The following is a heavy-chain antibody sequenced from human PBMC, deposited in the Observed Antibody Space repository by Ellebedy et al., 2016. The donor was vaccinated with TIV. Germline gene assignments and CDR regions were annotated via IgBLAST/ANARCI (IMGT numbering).Heavy chain of an antibody. CDR1: GFTFSDYY. V-gene: IGHV3-11*01. CDR3: ARGSKYSSTWYTD. CDR2: ITSSGSSM. J-gene: IGHJ4*02. Sequence: GGSLRLSXAASGFTFSDYYMSWIRQAPGKGLEWVSYITSSGSSMYYGDSVKGRFTISRDNAKNPLYLEINSLRAEDTAVYYCARGSKYSSTWYTDWGQGTLVTVSS. D-gene: IGHD6-13*01.